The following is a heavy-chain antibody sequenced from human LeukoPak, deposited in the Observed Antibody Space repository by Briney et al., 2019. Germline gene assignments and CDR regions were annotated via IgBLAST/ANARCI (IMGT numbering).Heavy chain of an antibody. Sequence: GGSLRLSCAASGFTFSSYWMSWVRQTPGKGLEWAANIKQDGSEKYYVDSVKGRFTISRGNAKNSLYLQMNSLRAEDTAVYYCAREGGPYYYDSSGYPYFDYWGQGTLVTVSS. V-gene: IGHV3-7*01. D-gene: IGHD3-22*01. J-gene: IGHJ4*02. CDR2: IKQDGSEK. CDR1: GFTFSSYW. CDR3: AREGGPYYYDSSGYPYFDY.